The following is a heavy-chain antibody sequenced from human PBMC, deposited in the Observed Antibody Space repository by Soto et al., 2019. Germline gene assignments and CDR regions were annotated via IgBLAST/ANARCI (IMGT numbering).Heavy chain of an antibody. CDR1: GFTFSDHY. Sequence: EVQLVESGGGLVQPGGSLRLSCVASGFTFSDHYMDWVRQAPGKGLEWVGRTRNKADSYTTEYAASVKGRFTISRDDSRHSLYLQMNSLKTEDTAVYYCAKAVPLRAGYVDPHWGQGTLVTVSS. CDR2: TRNKADSYTT. CDR3: AKAVPLRAGYVDPH. V-gene: IGHV3-72*01. D-gene: IGHD3-16*01. J-gene: IGHJ4*02.